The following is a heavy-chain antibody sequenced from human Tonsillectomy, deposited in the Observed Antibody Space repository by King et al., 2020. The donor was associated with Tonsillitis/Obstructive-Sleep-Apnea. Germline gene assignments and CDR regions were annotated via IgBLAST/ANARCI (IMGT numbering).Heavy chain of an antibody. CDR2: ISSSSSYT. CDR1: GFTFSDSY. CDR3: ARPYSSGWYFIDY. V-gene: IGHV3-11*05. Sequence: QLVQSGGGLVKPGGSLRLSCAASGFTFSDSYMTWIRQAPGKGLEWISYISSSSSYTNYADSVKGRFTISRDNAKNSLYLQMNILRAEDTAVYYCARPYSSGWYFIDYWGQGTLVTVSS. D-gene: IGHD6-19*01. J-gene: IGHJ4*02.